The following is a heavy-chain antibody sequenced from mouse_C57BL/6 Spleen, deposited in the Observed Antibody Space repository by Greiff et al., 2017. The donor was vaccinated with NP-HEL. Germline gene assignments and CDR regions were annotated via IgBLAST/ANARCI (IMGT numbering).Heavy chain of an antibody. Sequence: EVQVVESGGGLVKPGGSLKLSCAASGFTFSDYGMHWVRQAPEKGLEWVAYISSGSSTIYYADPVKGRVTITRDNAKNTLFLQMTSLRSEDTAMYYCARPGLGRGYYFDYWGQGTTLTVSS. D-gene: IGHD4-1*01. V-gene: IGHV5-17*01. J-gene: IGHJ2*01. CDR1: GFTFSDYG. CDR2: ISSGSSTI. CDR3: ARPGLGRGYYFDY.